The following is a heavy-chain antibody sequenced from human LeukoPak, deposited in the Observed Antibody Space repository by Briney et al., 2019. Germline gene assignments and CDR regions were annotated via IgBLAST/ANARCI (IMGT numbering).Heavy chain of an antibody. Sequence: SETLSLTCTVSGGSISSYYWSWIRQPPGKGLEWIGYIYYSGSTKYNPSLKSRVTISVDTSKNQFSLKLNSVTAADTAVYYCARHRGSGSPYFDYWGQGTLVTVSS. V-gene: IGHV4-59*08. CDR1: GGSISSYY. J-gene: IGHJ4*02. CDR2: IYYSGST. CDR3: ARHRGSGSPYFDY. D-gene: IGHD3-10*01.